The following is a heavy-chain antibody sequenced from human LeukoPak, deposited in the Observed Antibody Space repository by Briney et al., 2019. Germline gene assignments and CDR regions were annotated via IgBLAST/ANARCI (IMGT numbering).Heavy chain of an antibody. CDR3: VRVGSVAGSDYLDY. CDR2: SRSKAKSYTT. D-gene: IGHD6-19*01. J-gene: IGHJ4*02. CDR1: GFTFSDHF. Sequence: GGSLRLSCAVSGFTFSDHFLDWVRQAPGKGLEWVGRSRSKAKSYTTEYAASVKGRFTISRDDSTNSLYLQMNSLKIEDTAIYYCVRVGSVAGSDYLDYWGQGTLVTVSS. V-gene: IGHV3-72*01.